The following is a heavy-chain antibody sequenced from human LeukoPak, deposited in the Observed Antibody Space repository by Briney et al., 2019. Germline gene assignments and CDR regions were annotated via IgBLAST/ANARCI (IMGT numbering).Heavy chain of an antibody. CDR2: IHSGGTT. V-gene: IGHV3-53*01. CDR1: GFTVSSNY. D-gene: IGHD2-15*01. J-gene: IGHJ4*02. CDR3: ARERRYCSGDNCYSGLDY. Sequence: GGSLRLSCAVSGFTVSSNYMSWVRQAPGKGLEWVSLIHSGGTTDYADSVKDRFTISGDYSKNTVNLQINSLRAEDTAAYYCARERRYCSGDNCYSGLDYWGQGTLVTVSS.